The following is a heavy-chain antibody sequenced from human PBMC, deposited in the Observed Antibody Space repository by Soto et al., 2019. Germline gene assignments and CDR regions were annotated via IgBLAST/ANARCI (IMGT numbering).Heavy chain of an antibody. J-gene: IGHJ6*02. D-gene: IGHD2-8*01. V-gene: IGHV1-2*02. CDR3: ARDVTRTQSCTNGVCYYHYYDMDV. CDR2: INPNSGGT. Sequence: VKVSCKASGYTFTDYYVHWVRQAPGQGLEWMGWINPNSGGTKTAQKFQGRVTVTRDTSISTAYMDLSRLRSDGTAVYYCARDVTRTQSCTNGVCYYHYYDMDVWAQGTMVTVSS. CDR1: GYTFTDYY.